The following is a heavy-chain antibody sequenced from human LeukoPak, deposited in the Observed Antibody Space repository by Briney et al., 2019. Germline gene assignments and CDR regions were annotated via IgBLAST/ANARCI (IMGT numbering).Heavy chain of an antibody. V-gene: IGHV3-64D*06. CDR2: ISSNGGST. Sequence: GGSLRLSCSASGFTFSSYAMHWVRQAPGKGLEYVSAISSNGGSTYYADSVKGRFTISRDNSKNTLYLQMSSLRAEDTAVYYCVKDRRYAWPLLPYSFDYWGQGTLVTVSS. CDR1: GFTFSSYA. D-gene: IGHD2-15*01. J-gene: IGHJ4*02. CDR3: VKDRRYAWPLLPYSFDY.